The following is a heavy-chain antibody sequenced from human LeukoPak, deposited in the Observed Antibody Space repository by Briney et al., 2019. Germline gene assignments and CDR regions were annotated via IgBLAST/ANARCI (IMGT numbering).Heavy chain of an antibody. CDR2: VYYSGST. V-gene: IGHV4-59*12. CDR1: GGSISSYY. D-gene: IGHD3-22*01. Sequence: SETLSLTCTVSGGSISSYYWSWIRQPPGKGLEWIGYVYYSGSTYYNPSLKSRVTISVDTSKNQFSLKLSSVTAADTAVYYCARELYYYDSSGYLNGAFDIWGQGTMVTVSS. J-gene: IGHJ3*02. CDR3: ARELYYYDSSGYLNGAFDI.